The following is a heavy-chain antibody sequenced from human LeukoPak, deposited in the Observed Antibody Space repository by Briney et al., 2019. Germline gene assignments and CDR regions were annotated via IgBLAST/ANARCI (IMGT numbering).Heavy chain of an antibody. V-gene: IGHV3-30*02. D-gene: IGHD2-2*01. J-gene: IGHJ4*02. CDR2: IHYDGSNE. CDR1: GFTFSSYG. CDR3: AKNHRDAGDY. Sequence: PGGSLRLSCAASGFTFSSYGMHRVRQAPGKGLEWVAFIHYDGSNEYYADSVKGRFTISRDDSRNTLYLQMNSLRAEDTALYYCAKNHRDAGDYWGQGTLVTVSS.